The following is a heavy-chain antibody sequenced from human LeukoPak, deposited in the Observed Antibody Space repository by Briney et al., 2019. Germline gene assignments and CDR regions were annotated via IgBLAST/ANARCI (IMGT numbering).Heavy chain of an antibody. D-gene: IGHD2-2*03. Sequence: PSETLSLTCAVYGGSFSGYYWSWIRQPPGKGLEWIGEINHSGSTNYNPSLKSRVTISVDTSKNQFSLKLSSVTAADTAVYYCAREAADGYCSSTSCYLIDYWGQGTLVTVSS. J-gene: IGHJ4*02. CDR2: INHSGST. V-gene: IGHV4-34*01. CDR1: GGSFSGYY. CDR3: AREAADGYCSSTSCYLIDY.